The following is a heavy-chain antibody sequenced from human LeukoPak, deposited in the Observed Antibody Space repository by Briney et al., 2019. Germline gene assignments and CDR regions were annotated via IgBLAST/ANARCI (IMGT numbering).Heavy chain of an antibody. Sequence: PSETLSLTCTVSGGSISSYYWSWIRQPPGKGLEWIGYIYYSGSTNYNPSLKSRVTISVDTSKNQFSLKLSSVTAADAAVYYCARQYCSGGSCGWFDPWGQGTLVTVSS. D-gene: IGHD2-15*01. J-gene: IGHJ5*02. CDR1: GGSISSYY. CDR2: IYYSGST. CDR3: ARQYCSGGSCGWFDP. V-gene: IGHV4-59*08.